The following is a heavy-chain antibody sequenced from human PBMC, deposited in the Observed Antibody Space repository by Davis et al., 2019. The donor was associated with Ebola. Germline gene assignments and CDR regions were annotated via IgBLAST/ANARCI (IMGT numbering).Heavy chain of an antibody. D-gene: IGHD1-7*01. V-gene: IGHV3-21*01. J-gene: IGHJ4*02. CDR1: GFTFSSYS. CDR2: ISSSSSYI. CDR3: ARDPTGTTRGYFDY. Sequence: GESLKISCAASGFTFSSYSMNWVRQAPGKGLEWVSSISSSSSYIYYADSVKGRFTISRDNAKNSLYLQMNSLRAEDTAVYYCARDPTGTTRGYFDYWGQGTLVTVSS.